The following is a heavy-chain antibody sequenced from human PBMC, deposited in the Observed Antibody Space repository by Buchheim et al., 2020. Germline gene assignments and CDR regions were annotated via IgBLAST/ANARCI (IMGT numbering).Heavy chain of an antibody. Sequence: QVQVVESGGGVVQPGTSLRLSCAASGFNLRTYGMHWVRQAPGKGLEWVAVLWYDGNKKYYADSVKGRFSVSRVTSKKPMYLQMDSLRAEDTAVYYCARDILGQDNYVDHWGQGTL. CDR3: ARDILGQDNYVDH. D-gene: IGHD2-15*01. J-gene: IGHJ4*02. CDR2: LWYDGNKK. V-gene: IGHV3-33*01. CDR1: GFNLRTYG.